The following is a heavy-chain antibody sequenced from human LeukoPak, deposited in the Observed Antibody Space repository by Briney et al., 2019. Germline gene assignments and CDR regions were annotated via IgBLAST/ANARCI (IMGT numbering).Heavy chain of an antibody. J-gene: IGHJ4*02. D-gene: IGHD6-6*01. CDR3: AREYSSSSEYY. CDR1: GGSISSSSYY. CDR2: IYYSGST. Sequence: PSETLSLTCTVSGGSISSSSYYWGWIRQPPGKGLEWIGSIYYSGSTYYNPSLKSRVTISVDTSKNQFSLKLSSVTAADTAVYYCAREYSSSSEYYWGQGTLVTVSS. V-gene: IGHV4-39*07.